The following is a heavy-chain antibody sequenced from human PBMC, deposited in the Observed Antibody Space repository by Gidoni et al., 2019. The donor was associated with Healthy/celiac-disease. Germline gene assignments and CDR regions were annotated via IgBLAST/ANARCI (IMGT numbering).Heavy chain of an antibody. CDR2: INPSSGGT. Sequence: QVQLVQSGAEVTKPGASLTVSCKASGYTFTGYYMHWVRQAPGQGHEWMGWINPSSGGTNYAQKFQGRVTMTRDTSISTAYMELSRLRSDDTAVYYCARERRVWQQLPSNWFDPWGQGTLVTVSS. CDR1: GYTFTGYY. D-gene: IGHD6-13*01. CDR3: ARERRVWQQLPSNWFDP. J-gene: IGHJ5*02. V-gene: IGHV1-2*02.